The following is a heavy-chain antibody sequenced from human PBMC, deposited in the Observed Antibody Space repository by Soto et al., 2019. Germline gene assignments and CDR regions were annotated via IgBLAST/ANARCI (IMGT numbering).Heavy chain of an antibody. D-gene: IGHD3-3*01. V-gene: IGHV1-58*02. CDR3: ARDQGITTFGVYSMYYNGMDV. CDR1: GFTFTSSA. J-gene: IGHJ6*02. CDR2: IVVGSGNT. Sequence: GASVKVSCKASGFTFTSSAMQWVRQARGQRLEWIGWIVVGSGNTNYAQKFQERVTITRDMSTSTAYMELSSLRSDDTAVYYCARDQGITTFGVYSMYYNGMDVWG.